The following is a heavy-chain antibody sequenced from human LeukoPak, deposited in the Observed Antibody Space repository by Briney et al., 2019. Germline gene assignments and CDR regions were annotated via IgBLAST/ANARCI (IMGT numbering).Heavy chain of an antibody. D-gene: IGHD3-22*01. Sequence: PGGSLRLSCAASGSTFSTYSMNWVRQAPGKGLEWVSYISSSSRTIYYADSVKGRFTISRDNAKNSLYLQMNSLRAEDTAVYYCARDVYYYDSSGYYLPAGADHWGQGTLVTVSS. CDR1: GSTFSTYS. V-gene: IGHV3-48*01. J-gene: IGHJ5*02. CDR3: ARDVYYYDSSGYYLPAGADH. CDR2: ISSSSRTI.